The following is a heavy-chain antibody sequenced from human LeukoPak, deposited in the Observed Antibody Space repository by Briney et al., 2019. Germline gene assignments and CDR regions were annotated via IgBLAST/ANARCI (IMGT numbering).Heavy chain of an antibody. CDR2: IWYDGSNK. V-gene: IGHV3-33*01. Sequence: GGSLRLSCAASGFTFSSYGMHWVRQAPGKGLEWVAVIWYDGSNKYYADSVKGRFTISRDNSKNTLYLQMNSLRAEDTAVYYCARIGRYYGSGSYHAVDYWGQGTLVTVSS. D-gene: IGHD3-10*01. J-gene: IGHJ4*02. CDR3: ARIGRYYGSGSYHAVDY. CDR1: GFTFSSYG.